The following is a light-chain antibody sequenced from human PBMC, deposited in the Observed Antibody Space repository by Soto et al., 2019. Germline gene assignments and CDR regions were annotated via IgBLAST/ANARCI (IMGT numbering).Light chain of an antibody. J-gene: IGLJ1*01. CDR3: SSYTTSNTPLYV. Sequence: QSALTQPASVSGSPGQSITISCTGTSSDTAGYNYVSWYQQHPGKAPKLMIYEVSNRPSGVSNRFPGSQSDNTASLTISGLQAEDEANSYCSSYTTSNTPLYVFGTGTKVTVL. CDR2: EVS. CDR1: SSDTAGYNY. V-gene: IGLV2-14*01.